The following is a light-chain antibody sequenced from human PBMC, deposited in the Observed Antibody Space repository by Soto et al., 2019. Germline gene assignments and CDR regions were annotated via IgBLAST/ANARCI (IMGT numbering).Light chain of an antibody. J-gene: IGKJ2*01. CDR2: GSS. CDR1: QSVSNNY. CDR3: QQYGSPPPYT. Sequence: EVVLTQSPGTLSLSPGERATLSCRASQSVSNNYLAWYQQKPGQGPRLLIFGSSDRATGIPDRFSGSGSGTDFTLTISRLEPEDFAVYCCQQYGSPPPYTFGQGTKLEIK. V-gene: IGKV3-20*01.